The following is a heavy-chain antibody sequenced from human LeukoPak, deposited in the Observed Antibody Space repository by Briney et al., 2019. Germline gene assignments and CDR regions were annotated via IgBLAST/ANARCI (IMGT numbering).Heavy chain of an antibody. J-gene: IGHJ4*02. CDR1: GLTFSSYW. CDR3: ARGRPHGNDY. CDR2: IVSDGSNT. Sequence: PGGSLRLSCAASGLTFSSYWINWVRQVPGKGLVWVSRIVSDGSNTNYADSVKGRFTISRDNAKNTLYLQMNSLRVEDTAVYYCARGRPHGNDYWGQGTLVTVSS. V-gene: IGHV3-74*01. D-gene: IGHD4-23*01.